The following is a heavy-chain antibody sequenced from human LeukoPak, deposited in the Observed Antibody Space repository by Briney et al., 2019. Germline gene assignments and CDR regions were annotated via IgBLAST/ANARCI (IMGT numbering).Heavy chain of an antibody. D-gene: IGHD3-3*01. CDR2: IRYDGSNK. J-gene: IGHJ6*03. CDR3: AREITDFSVYYYYMDV. Sequence: GGSLRLSCAASGFTFSSYGMHWVRQAPGKGLEWVAFIRYDGSNKYYADSVKGRFTISRDNSKNTLYLQMNSLRAEDTAVYYCAREITDFSVYYYYMDVWGKGTTVTVSS. CDR1: GFTFSSYG. V-gene: IGHV3-30*02.